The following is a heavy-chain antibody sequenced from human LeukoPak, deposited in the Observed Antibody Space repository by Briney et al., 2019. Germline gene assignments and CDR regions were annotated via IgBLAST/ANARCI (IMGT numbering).Heavy chain of an antibody. Sequence: GASVKVSCKASGYIFTGHYMHWVRQAPGQGLEWMGWINPNSGDTKYGQKFQGRVTMTRDTSISTAYMELSSLRSDDTAVYYCARVGYYDDSSGPFDFWGQGTLVTVSS. J-gene: IGHJ4*02. D-gene: IGHD3-22*01. CDR3: ARVGYYDDSSGPFDF. CDR1: GYIFTGHY. CDR2: INPNSGDT. V-gene: IGHV1-2*02.